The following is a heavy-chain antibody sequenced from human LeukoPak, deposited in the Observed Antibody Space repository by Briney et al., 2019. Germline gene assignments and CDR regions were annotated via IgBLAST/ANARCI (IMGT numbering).Heavy chain of an antibody. CDR1: GYTFTSYY. J-gene: IGHJ3*02. CDR2: INPSGGST. Sequence: HAASVKVSCKASGYTFTSYYMHWVRHAPGQGLERMGIINPSGGSTSYAQKFQGRVTMTRDMSTSTVYIELSSLRSDDTAVYYCARDGSITMIVVVISDAFDIWGQGTMVTVSS. CDR3: ARDGSITMIVVVISDAFDI. V-gene: IGHV1-46*01. D-gene: IGHD3-22*01.